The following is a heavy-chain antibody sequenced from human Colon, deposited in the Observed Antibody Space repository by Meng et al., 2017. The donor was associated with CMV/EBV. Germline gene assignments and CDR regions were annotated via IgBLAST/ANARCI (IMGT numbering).Heavy chain of an antibody. CDR2: INSYAYNI. V-gene: IGHV3-21*01. CDR3: ATVSTRGSEAFDI. Sequence: GGSLRLSCVVSGLTFGSFTMSWVRQAPGKGLEWVASINSYAYNIGYADSVKGRFTISRDNAKNSLYLQMNSLGAEDTAVYYCATVSTRGSEAFDIWGQGTMVTVSS. D-gene: IGHD3-10*01. J-gene: IGHJ3*02. CDR1: GLTFGSFT.